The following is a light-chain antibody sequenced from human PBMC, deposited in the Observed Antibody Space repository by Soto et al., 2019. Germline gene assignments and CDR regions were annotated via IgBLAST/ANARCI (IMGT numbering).Light chain of an antibody. CDR3: RQALQTPRT. V-gene: IGKV2-28*01. CDR1: QSLLHKNGNNY. Sequence: DIVMTQSPLSLPVTPGEAASISCRSSQSLLHKNGNNYFNWYLQKPGQSPQLLIYMGFKRASGVPDRFSGSGSGTYFTLKISRVEAEDAGVYYCRQALQTPRTFGQGTKVETK. CDR2: MGF. J-gene: IGKJ1*01.